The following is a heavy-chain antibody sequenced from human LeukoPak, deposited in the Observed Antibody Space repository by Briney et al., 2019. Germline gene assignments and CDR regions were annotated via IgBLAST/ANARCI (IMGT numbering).Heavy chain of an antibody. CDR2: ISAYNGNA. J-gene: IGHJ4*02. CDR1: GYTFTNYG. D-gene: IGHD2-2*01. Sequence: ASVKVSCKTSGYTFTNYGISWVRQAPGQGLEWVGWISAYNGNANYAQKVQGRVTMTADTSTSTAYMELRSLRSDDTAVFYCARVSAYCTSTSCHDYWGRGTLVTVSS. V-gene: IGHV1-18*01. CDR3: ARVSAYCTSTSCHDY.